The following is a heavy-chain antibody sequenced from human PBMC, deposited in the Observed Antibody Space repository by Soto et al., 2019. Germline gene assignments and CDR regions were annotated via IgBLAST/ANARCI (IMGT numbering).Heavy chain of an antibody. Sequence: SETLSLTCTVSGGSISSGGYYWSWIRQHPGKGLEWIGYIYYSGSTYYNPSLKSRVTISVDTSKNQFSLKLSSVTAADTAVYYCARENTVTTFVWEQNWFDPWGQGTLVTVSS. CDR2: IYYSGST. J-gene: IGHJ5*02. V-gene: IGHV4-31*03. CDR3: ARENTVTTFVWEQNWFDP. CDR1: GGSISSGGYY. D-gene: IGHD4-17*01.